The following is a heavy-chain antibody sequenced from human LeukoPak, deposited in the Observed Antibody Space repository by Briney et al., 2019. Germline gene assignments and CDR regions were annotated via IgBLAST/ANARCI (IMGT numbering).Heavy chain of an antibody. J-gene: IGHJ4*02. V-gene: IGHV3-7*03. CDR2: IKQDGSEK. Sequence: GGSLRLSCEASGVTLSNYWMSWVRQAPGKGLEWVANIKQDGSEKYYVQSVKGRFTISRDNGKNSLFLQMNSLRAEDTAVYYCARVPRDGYNWGFDYWGQGTLVTVSS. D-gene: IGHD5-24*01. CDR1: GVTLSNYW. CDR3: ARVPRDGYNWGFDY.